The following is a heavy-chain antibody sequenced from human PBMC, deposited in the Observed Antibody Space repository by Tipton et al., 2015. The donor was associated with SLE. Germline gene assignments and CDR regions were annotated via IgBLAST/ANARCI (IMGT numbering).Heavy chain of an antibody. D-gene: IGHD5-12*01. V-gene: IGHV3-11*01. CDR2: ISSSGSTI. J-gene: IGHJ4*02. CDR3: ASCLSGYDSAFGY. CDR1: GFTFSDYY. Sequence: SLRLSCAASGFTFSDYYMSWIRQAPGKGLEWVSYISSSGSTIYYADSVEGRFTISRDNAKNSLYLQMNSLRAEDTAVYYCASCLSGYDSAFGYWGQGTLVTVSS.